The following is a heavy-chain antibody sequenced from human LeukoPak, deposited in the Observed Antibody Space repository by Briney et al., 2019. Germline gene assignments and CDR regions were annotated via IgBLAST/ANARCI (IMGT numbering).Heavy chain of an antibody. J-gene: IGHJ5*02. CDR2: INHSGST. Sequence: KPSETLSLTCAVYGGSFSGYYWSWIRQPPGKGLEWIGEINHSGSTNYNPSLKSRVTISVDTSKNQFSLKLSSVTAADTAVYYCARTYYYDSSGYYPWGQGTLVTVSS. CDR3: ARTYYYDSSGYYP. V-gene: IGHV4-34*01. CDR1: GGSFSGYY. D-gene: IGHD3-22*01.